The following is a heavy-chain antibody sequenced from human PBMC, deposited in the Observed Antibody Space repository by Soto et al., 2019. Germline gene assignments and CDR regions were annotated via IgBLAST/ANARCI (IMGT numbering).Heavy chain of an antibody. Sequence: PGGFLRRSCAASGFTFRSFTMNWVRQAPGKGLEWVSTISSNSAYIYYTDALRGRFTISRDNAKNSLHLQMNSLRAEDTAVYYCTRDASRDSSARGWFDPWGPGTLVTVSS. CDR2: ISSNSAYI. V-gene: IGHV3-21*01. CDR1: GFTFRSFT. CDR3: TRDASRDSSARGWFDP. D-gene: IGHD6-13*01. J-gene: IGHJ5*02.